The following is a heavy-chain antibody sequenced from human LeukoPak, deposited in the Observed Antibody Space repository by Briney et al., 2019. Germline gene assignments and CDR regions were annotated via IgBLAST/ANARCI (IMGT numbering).Heavy chain of an antibody. J-gene: IGHJ4*02. V-gene: IGHV3-66*01. CDR2: IYRSGSI. D-gene: IGHD3-16*01. CDR1: GFTVTVNY. CDR3: AADFYTSYHLGY. Sequence: GGSLRLSCAVSGFTVTVNYMSWVRQAPGKGLEWVSIIYRSGSISYADSVKGRFIISRDSSTNTLSLQMTSLRAEDTAVYYCAADFYTSYHLGYWGQGTLVTVSS.